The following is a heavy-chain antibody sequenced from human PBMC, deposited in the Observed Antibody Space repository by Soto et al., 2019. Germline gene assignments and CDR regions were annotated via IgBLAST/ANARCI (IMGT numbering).Heavy chain of an antibody. V-gene: IGHV1-69*13. D-gene: IGHD2-2*01. CDR1: GGTFSSYS. CDR3: ARDIGYCSSTSCQNWFDP. CDR2: IIPIFGTA. J-gene: IGHJ5*02. Sequence: SVKVSCKASGGTFSSYSISWVRQAPGQGLEWMGGIIPIFGTANYAQKFQGRVTITADESTSTAYMELSSLRSEDTAVYYCARDIGYCSSTSCQNWFDPWGQGTLVTVSS.